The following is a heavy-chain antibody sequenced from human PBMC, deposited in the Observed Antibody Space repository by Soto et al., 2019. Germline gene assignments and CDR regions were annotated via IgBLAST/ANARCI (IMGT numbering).Heavy chain of an antibody. J-gene: IGHJ3*02. CDR2: IHYSGST. CDR3: ARDERYTGGKYGAFDI. CDR1: GASISSGGCY. D-gene: IGHD2-8*02. Sequence: SETLSLTCSVSGASISSGGCYWNWVRQFPGKGLEWIANIHYSGSTHYNPSLGSRVTISLDTSENNFSLKLNSATAADTAVYYCARDERYTGGKYGAFDIWGQGTMVTV. V-gene: IGHV4-31*03.